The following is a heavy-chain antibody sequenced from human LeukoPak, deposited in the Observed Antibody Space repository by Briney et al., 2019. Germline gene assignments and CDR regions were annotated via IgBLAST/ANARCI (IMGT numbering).Heavy chain of an antibody. CDR1: GFTFSSYW. J-gene: IGHJ2*01. CDR2: INNEDGGT. CDR3: AIEFRKSVGWYSDL. Sequence: GGAPRLSSVASGFTFSSYWMHWGRQAPGKGRVWGSRINNEDGGTGYADSVKRRFSTSTDNATKTLYLQMSRLRAADTAVYYCAIEFRKSVGWYSDLWGRGTLVTVSS. V-gene: IGHV3-74*01.